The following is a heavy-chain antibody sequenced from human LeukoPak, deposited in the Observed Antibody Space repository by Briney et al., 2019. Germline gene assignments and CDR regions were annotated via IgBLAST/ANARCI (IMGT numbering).Heavy chain of an antibody. CDR3: ARFNVAVAGTADAFDI. CDR1: GGSISSSSYY. Sequence: PSETLSLTCTVSGGSISSSSYYWGWIRQSPGKGLEWIGSIYYSGSTYYNPSLKSRVTISVDMSKNQFSLKLSSVTVADTAVYYCARFNVAVAGTADAFDIWGRGTMVTVSS. D-gene: IGHD6-19*01. J-gene: IGHJ3*02. V-gene: IGHV4-39*01. CDR2: IYYSGST.